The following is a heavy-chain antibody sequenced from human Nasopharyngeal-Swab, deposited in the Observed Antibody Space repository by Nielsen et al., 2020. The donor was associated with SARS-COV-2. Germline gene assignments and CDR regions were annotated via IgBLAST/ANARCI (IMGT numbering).Heavy chain of an antibody. J-gene: IGHJ4*02. CDR3: NRDQGWSTSGPRGLDY. Sequence: GESLKISCTTSGFTFGDYGLTWVRQAPGKGLEWVGFIRPKPHGGTTDFAASVKGRFTISRDDSKSIVYLEMNSLKIEDTAVYYCNRDQGWSTSGPRGLDYWGQGTLVTVSS. V-gene: IGHV3-49*04. D-gene: IGHD3-10*01. CDR1: GFTFGDYG. CDR2: IRPKPHGGTT.